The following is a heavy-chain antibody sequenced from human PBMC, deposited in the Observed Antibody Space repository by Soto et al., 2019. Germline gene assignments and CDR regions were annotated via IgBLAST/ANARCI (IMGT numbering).Heavy chain of an antibody. CDR3: AALGQWLVRYAFDI. CDR2: INAGNGST. V-gene: IGHV1-3*01. CDR1: GYTFTSYA. D-gene: IGHD6-19*01. J-gene: IGHJ3*02. Sequence: GASVKVSCKASGYTFTSYAMHWVRQAPGQRLEWMGWINAGNGSTKYSQKFQGRVTITRDTSASTAYMELSSLRSEDTAVYYCAALGQWLVRYAFDIWGQGTMVTVSS.